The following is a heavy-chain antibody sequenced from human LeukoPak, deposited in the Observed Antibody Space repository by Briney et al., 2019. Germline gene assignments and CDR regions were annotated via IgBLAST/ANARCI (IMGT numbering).Heavy chain of an antibody. CDR1: GFTFSSYA. J-gene: IGHJ4*02. V-gene: IGHV3-23*01. D-gene: IGHD2-15*01. CDR3: AKTWWYRYYFDY. CDR2: ISGSGGST. Sequence: GGSLRLSCAASGFTFSSYAMSWVRQAPGKGLEWVSAISGSGGSTYYADSVKGRFTIFRDNSKNTLYLQMNSLRAEDTAVYYCAKTWWYRYYFDYWGQGTLVTVSS.